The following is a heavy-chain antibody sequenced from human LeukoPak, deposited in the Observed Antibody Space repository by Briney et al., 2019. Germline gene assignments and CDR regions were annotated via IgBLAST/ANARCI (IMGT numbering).Heavy chain of an antibody. CDR2: IKQDGSEK. Sequence: GGSLRLSCAASGFTFSSYWMSWVRQAPGKGLEWVANIKQDGSEKYYVDSVKGRFTISRDNAKNSLYLQTNSLRAEDTAVYYCAKDIRRGYNYGYDQFAYWGQGTLVTVSS. CDR3: AKDIRRGYNYGYDQFAY. J-gene: IGHJ4*02. CDR1: GFTFSSYW. V-gene: IGHV3-7*01. D-gene: IGHD5-18*01.